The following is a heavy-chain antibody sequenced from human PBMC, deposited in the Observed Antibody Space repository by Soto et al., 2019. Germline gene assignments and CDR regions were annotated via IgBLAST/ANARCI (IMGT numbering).Heavy chain of an antibody. Sequence: EVQLLESGGGLVQPGGSLTLSCAASGFRFRDYTMSWVRQAPGKVLESISVILSGYNAYYTDSVRGRFTISRDSSKNTLYLEMNSLRAEYTAVYYCTRRVNGYFDYWGQGALVTVSS. D-gene: IGHD2-8*01. CDR1: GFRFRDYT. CDR3: TRRVNGYFDY. J-gene: IGHJ4*02. CDR2: ILSGYNA. V-gene: IGHV3-23*05.